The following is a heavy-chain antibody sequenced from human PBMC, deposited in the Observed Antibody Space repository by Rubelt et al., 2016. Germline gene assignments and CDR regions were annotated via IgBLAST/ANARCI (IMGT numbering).Heavy chain of an antibody. CDR2: MNPNSGNT. Sequence: QVRLVQSGAEVKKPGASVKVSCKASGYTFTSYDINWVRQATGQGLEWMGWMNPNSGNTGYAQKFQGRVTMTRNTSISTAYMELSSLRSEDTAVYYCARLSITIFGVVVYYYGMDVWGQGTTVTVSS. CDR3: ARLSITIFGVVVYYYGMDV. V-gene: IGHV1-8*01. D-gene: IGHD3-3*01. J-gene: IGHJ6*02. CDR1: GYTFTSYD.